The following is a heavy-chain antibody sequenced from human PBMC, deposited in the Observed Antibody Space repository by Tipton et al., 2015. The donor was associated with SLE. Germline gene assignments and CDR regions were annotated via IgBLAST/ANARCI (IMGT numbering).Heavy chain of an antibody. Sequence: SLRLSCAASGFTFRNYAMSWVRQAPGKGLEWVSAISGSGGSTYYADSVKGRFTISRDNAKNSLYLQMNSLRAEDTAVYYCARGRGPRRFGRIAAAGGAFDIWGQGTMVTVSS. D-gene: IGHD6-13*01. CDR2: ISGSGGST. V-gene: IGHV3-23*01. CDR3: ARGRGPRRFGRIAAAGGAFDI. J-gene: IGHJ3*02. CDR1: GFTFRNYA.